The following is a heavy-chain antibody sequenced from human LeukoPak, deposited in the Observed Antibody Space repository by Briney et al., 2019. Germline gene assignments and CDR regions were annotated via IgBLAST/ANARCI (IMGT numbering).Heavy chain of an antibody. CDR1: GGSIRRYY. CDR3: ARENSESYREFDY. V-gene: IGHV4-4*07. J-gene: IGHJ4*02. CDR2: IYTSGST. Sequence: LETLSLTCTVSGGSIRRYYRSWIRQPAGKGLEWIGRIYTSGSTNYNASLKSRVSMSVDTSKNQFSLKLSSVTAADTAVFYCARENSESYREFDYWGQGTLVTVSS. D-gene: IGHD1-26*01.